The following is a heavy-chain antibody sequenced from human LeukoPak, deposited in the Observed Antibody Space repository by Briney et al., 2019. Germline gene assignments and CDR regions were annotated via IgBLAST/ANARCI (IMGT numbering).Heavy chain of an antibody. CDR1: GFTFSSYS. D-gene: IGHD5-18*01. CDR3: ARDPESYGGPFDY. J-gene: IGHJ4*02. CDR2: ISSSSSYI. V-gene: IGHV3-21*01. Sequence: GGSLRLSCAASGFTFSSYSMNWVRQAPGKGLEWVSSISSSSSYIYYADSVKGRFTISRDNAKNSLYLQMNSLRAEDTAVYCCARDPESYGGPFDYWGQGTLVTVSS.